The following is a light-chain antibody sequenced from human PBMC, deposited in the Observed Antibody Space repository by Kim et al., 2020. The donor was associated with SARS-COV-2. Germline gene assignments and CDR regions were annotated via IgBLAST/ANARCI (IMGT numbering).Light chain of an antibody. V-gene: IGLV1-51*01. CDR2: DNH. CDR3: GTWDSTLSAMI. J-gene: IGLJ2*01. CDR1: SSNIGNNY. Sequence: GQKVTISCSGRSSNIGNNYVSWYQQVPGTAPKLLIYDNHNRASGIPDRVSGSKSGTSASLAITGLQTGDEADYYCGTWDSTLSAMIFGGGTQLTVL.